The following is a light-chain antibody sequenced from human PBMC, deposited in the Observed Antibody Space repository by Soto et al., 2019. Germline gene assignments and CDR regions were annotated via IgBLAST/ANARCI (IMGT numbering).Light chain of an antibody. J-gene: IGLJ1*01. CDR1: SSDVDGYNY. V-gene: IGLV2-14*01. CDR2: DVS. CDR3: SSYTSSSTLDV. Sequence: QSALTQPASVSGSPGRSITISCTGTSSDVDGYNYVSWYQQHPGKAPKLMIYDVSNRPSGVSNRFSGSKSGNTASLTISGLQAEDEADYYCSSYTSSSTLDVFGTGTKVTVL.